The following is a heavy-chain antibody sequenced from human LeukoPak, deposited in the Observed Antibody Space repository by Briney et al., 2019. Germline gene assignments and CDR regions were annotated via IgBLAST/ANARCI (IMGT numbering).Heavy chain of an antibody. V-gene: IGHV3-13*01. CDR1: GFTFSSYD. J-gene: IGHJ3*02. CDR2: IGTAGDT. Sequence: GGSLRLSCAASGFTFSSYDMHWVRQATGKGLEWVSAIGTAGDTYYPGSVKGQFTISRENAKNSLYLQMNSLRAGDTAVYYCARGYCSNTSCYSAFDIWGQGTMVTVSS. CDR3: ARGYCSNTSCYSAFDI. D-gene: IGHD2-2*02.